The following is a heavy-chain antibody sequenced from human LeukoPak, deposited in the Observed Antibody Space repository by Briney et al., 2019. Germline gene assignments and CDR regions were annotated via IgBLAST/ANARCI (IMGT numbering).Heavy chain of an antibody. J-gene: IGHJ4*02. Sequence: GGPLRLSCVASGFPFSSYWMTWVRQAPGKGLEWVANIKQDGSKKSYVDSVKGRLTISRDNAKNPLYLQMNSLRAEGTAIYYCTRVGYIDEGIDYWGQGTLVTVSS. D-gene: IGHD5-24*01. V-gene: IGHV3-7*04. CDR2: IKQDGSKK. CDR3: TRVGYIDEGIDY. CDR1: GFPFSSYW.